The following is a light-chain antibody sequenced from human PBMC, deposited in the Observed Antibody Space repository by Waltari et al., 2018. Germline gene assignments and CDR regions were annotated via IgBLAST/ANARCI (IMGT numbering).Light chain of an antibody. V-gene: IGLV2-23*02. CDR1: RSDVCNYNH. Sequence: QAALTQPASVSGSPGQSITLPRTGTRSDVCNYNHVSWYQKHPGKAPKVIIYEVTQRPSDISTRFSGSKSANTASLTISGLQAEDEATYYCCSYAGSGTYVFGSGTTVTVL. CDR3: CSYAGSGTYV. J-gene: IGLJ1*01. CDR2: EVT.